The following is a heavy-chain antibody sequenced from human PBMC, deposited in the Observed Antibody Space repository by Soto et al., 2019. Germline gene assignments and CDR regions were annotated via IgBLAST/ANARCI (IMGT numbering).Heavy chain of an antibody. CDR1: GFSFSTYA. V-gene: IGHV3-23*01. J-gene: IGHJ5*02. CDR2: ISAGGGNT. D-gene: IGHD2-2*01. CDR3: AKHAEYQLVSWFDP. Sequence: GSLRLSCAVSGFSFSTYAMRWVRQAPGKGLEWVSGISAGGGNTYYADSVRGRFTISRDNSKDTLYLQITSLRAEDTAFYYCAKHAEYQLVSWFDPWGQGTLVTVSS.